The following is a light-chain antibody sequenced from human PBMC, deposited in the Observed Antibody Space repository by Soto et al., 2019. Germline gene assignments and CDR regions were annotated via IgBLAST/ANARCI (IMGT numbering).Light chain of an antibody. V-gene: IGLV2-14*01. CDR2: DVS. J-gene: IGLJ1*01. Sequence: QSALTQPASVSGSPGQSITISCTGTSSDVGGYNYVSWYQQHPGKVPKLMMFDVSNRPSGVSNRFSASKSGNTASLTISGLQAEDEADYFCCSYATVSVYVFGTGTKLTVL. CDR3: CSYATVSVYV. CDR1: SSDVGGYNY.